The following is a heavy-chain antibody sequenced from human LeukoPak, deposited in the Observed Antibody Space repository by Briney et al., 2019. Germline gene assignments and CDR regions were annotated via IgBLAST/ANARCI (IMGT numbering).Heavy chain of an antibody. D-gene: IGHD2-15*01. CDR3: AKEFTCSGVGCYGHRLDP. CDR2: VNPSGGTT. Sequence: GGSLSLYCTASGFTFSTYAMTWVRQAPGNGPEWVSAVNPSGGTTYYAASVMGRFTISRDNSKSTLFLHMNSLSTEDTAIYYCAKEFTCSGVGCYGHRLDPWGQGTLVTVSS. J-gene: IGHJ5*02. CDR1: GFTFSTYA. V-gene: IGHV3-23*01.